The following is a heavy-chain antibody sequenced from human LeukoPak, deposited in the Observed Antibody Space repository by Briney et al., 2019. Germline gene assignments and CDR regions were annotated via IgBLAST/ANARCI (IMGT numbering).Heavy chain of an antibody. CDR2: ISSSGSTI. Sequence: GGSLRLSCAASGFTFSSYEMNWVRQAPGKGLEWVSYISSSGSTIYYADSVKGRLTISRDNAKNSLYLQMNSLRAEDTAVYYCARVERDCSSTSCYVLGYYYYYGMDVWGKGTTVTVSS. V-gene: IGHV3-48*03. J-gene: IGHJ6*04. CDR1: GFTFSSYE. CDR3: ARVERDCSSTSCYVLGYYYYYGMDV. D-gene: IGHD2-2*01.